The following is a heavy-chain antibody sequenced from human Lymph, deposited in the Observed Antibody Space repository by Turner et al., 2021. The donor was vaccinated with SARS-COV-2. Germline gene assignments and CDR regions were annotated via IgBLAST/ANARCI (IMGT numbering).Heavy chain of an antibody. D-gene: IGHD2-2*01. V-gene: IGHV3-23*01. Sequence: EVQLLASGGGLVQPGVSLRLSCAASGFTFSSYAMSWVRQAPGKGLEWVSAIRGSGGSTYYAVSGKGRFTIAGDNSSNTLYLKMNGLRAEDTAVCYCAKGGGWGYQLGVYFDYWGQGTLVTVSS. CDR2: IRGSGGST. CDR3: AKGGGWGYQLGVYFDY. J-gene: IGHJ4*02. CDR1: GFTFSSYA.